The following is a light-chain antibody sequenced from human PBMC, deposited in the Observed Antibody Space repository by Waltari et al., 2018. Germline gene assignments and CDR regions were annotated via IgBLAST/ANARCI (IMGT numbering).Light chain of an antibody. J-gene: IGLJ2*01. CDR2: GNN. CDR3: QSYDNSLGGVV. V-gene: IGLV1-40*01. Sequence: SVLTQPPSVSGAPGQRVTIPCTGSSSNIGAGYDVHWYQQFPGIAPKFLIYGNNNRPSGVPDRFSGSKSGTSASLAITGLQADDEADYYCQSYDNSLGGVVFGGGTKLTVL. CDR1: SSNIGAGYD.